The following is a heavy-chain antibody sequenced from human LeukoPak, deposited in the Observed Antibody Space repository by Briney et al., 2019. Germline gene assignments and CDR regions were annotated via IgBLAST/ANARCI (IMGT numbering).Heavy chain of an antibody. CDR3: VSDRYSGGFAHFDF. V-gene: IGHV1-2*02. CDR2: ITPGGGT. J-gene: IGHJ4*02. Sequence: GASVKLSFVASGYTFTNYAMHWVRQAPGQGLEWMGWITPGGGTNYPQRFQGRVAITWDTSITTAYMDLSRLTSDDTAVYYCVSDRYSGGFAHFDFWGPGALVTVSS. D-gene: IGHD5-18*01. CDR1: GYTFTNYA.